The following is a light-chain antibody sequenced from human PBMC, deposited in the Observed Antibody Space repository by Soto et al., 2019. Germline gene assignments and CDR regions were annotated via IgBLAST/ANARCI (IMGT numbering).Light chain of an antibody. Sequence: IVITQSPSTLSVSPGERATLSCRASQSVSSNLAWYQQKPGQAPRLLIYGASTRATGIPARFSGSGSGTEFTLTINSLQSEDFAVYFCQQYNNWPPWTFGQGTKVDIK. V-gene: IGKV3-15*01. J-gene: IGKJ1*01. CDR3: QQYNNWPPWT. CDR2: GAS. CDR1: QSVSSN.